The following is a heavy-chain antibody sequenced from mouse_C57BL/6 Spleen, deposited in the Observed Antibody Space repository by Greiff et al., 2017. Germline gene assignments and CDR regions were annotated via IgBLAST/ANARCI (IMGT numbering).Heavy chain of an antibody. CDR3: ARDWDGGFAY. CDR2: INYDGSST. Sequence: EVQRVESEGGLVQPGSSMKLSCTASGFTFSDYYMAWVRQVPEKGLEWVANINYDGSSTYYLDSLKSRFIISRDNAKNILYLQMDSLKSEDTATYYCARDWDGGFAYWGQGTLVTVSA. CDR1: GFTFSDYY. D-gene: IGHD2-3*01. J-gene: IGHJ3*01. V-gene: IGHV5-16*01.